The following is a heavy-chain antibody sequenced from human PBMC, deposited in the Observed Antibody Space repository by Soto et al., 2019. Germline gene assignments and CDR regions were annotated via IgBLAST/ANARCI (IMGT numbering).Heavy chain of an antibody. CDR2: ISYDGSNK. V-gene: IGHV3-30*18. D-gene: IGHD2-2*01. CDR3: AKGPAIVLVPAAMNYDYGMDV. J-gene: IGHJ6*02. CDR1: GFTFSSYG. Sequence: QVQLVESGGGVVQPGRSLRLSCAASGFTFSSYGMHWVRQAPGKGLEWVAVISYDGSNKYYADSVKGRFTISRDNSKNTLYRQMHSRRAEDTAVYYCAKGPAIVLVPAAMNYDYGMDVWGQGTTVTVSS.